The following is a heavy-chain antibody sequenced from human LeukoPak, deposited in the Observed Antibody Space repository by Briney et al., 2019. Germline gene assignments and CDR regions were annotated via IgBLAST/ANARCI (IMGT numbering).Heavy chain of an antibody. CDR3: GYTNNFYH. J-gene: IGHJ4*02. CDR1: GLSISGQW. CDR2: IKHDESEE. D-gene: IGHD3-16*02. V-gene: IGHV3-7*01. Sequence: GESLRLSCVASGLSISGQWMNWVRQAPGQGLEWVANIKHDESEEHYVDSVKGRFTISRDDGRNSVSLQMNSVRAEDTAVYYCGYTNNFYHWGQGTLVVVSS.